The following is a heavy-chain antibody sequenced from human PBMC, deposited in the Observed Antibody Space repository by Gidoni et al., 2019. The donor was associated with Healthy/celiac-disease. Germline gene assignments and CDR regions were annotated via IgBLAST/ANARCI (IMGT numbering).Heavy chain of an antibody. D-gene: IGHD3-22*01. CDR2: IWYDGSNK. V-gene: IGHV3-33*01. CDR1: GFTFSSYG. J-gene: IGHJ4*02. Sequence: QVQLVESGGGVVQPGRSLRLSCAASGFTFSSYGMHWVRQAPGKGLEWVAVIWYDGSNKYYADSVKGRFTISRDNSKNTLYLQMNSLRAEDTAVYYCARDSAEYYYDSSGYPPGYFDYWGQGTLVTVSS. CDR3: ARDSAEYYYDSSGYPPGYFDY.